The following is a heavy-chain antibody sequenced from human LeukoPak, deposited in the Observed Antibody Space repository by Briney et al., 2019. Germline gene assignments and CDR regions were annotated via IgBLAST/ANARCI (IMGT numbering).Heavy chain of an antibody. D-gene: IGHD3-3*01. CDR3: ARDSTWSGYSYYFDY. CDR2: IRSDSSYI. Sequence: PGGSLRLSCVASGFTFSDYSMNWVRQAPGKGLEWVSSIRSDSSYIYYVDSVKGRFTISRANAKNSLYLQMNSLRAEDTAVYYCARDSTWSGYSYYFDYWGQGTQVTASS. J-gene: IGHJ4*02. V-gene: IGHV3-21*01. CDR1: GFTFSDYS.